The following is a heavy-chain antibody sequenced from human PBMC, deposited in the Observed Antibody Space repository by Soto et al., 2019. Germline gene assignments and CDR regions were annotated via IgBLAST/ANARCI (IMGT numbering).Heavy chain of an antibody. D-gene: IGHD2-2*01. Sequence: QVQLVQSGAEVKKPGSSVKVSCKGSGGNRYTITWVRQAPGQGLEWMGRIIPMFGIATYAQNFQGRVTISADTPTSTAYMELRSLRSEDTAVYYCARDSGRSDVVPAAISAMDVWGQGTTVTVSS. CDR2: IIPMFGIA. CDR1: GGNRYT. V-gene: IGHV1-69*08. CDR3: ARDSGRSDVVPAAISAMDV. J-gene: IGHJ6*02.